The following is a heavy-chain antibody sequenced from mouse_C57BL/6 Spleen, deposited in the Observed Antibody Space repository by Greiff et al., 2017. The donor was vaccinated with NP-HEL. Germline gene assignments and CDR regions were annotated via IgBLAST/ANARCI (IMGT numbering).Heavy chain of an antibody. CDR1: GYTFTSYW. J-gene: IGHJ4*01. V-gene: IGHV1-64*01. CDR2: IHPNSGST. D-gene: IGHD1-1*02. Sequence: QVHVKQPGAELVKPGASVKLSCKASGYTFTSYWMHWVKQRPGQGLEWIGMIHPNSGSTNYNEKFKSKATLTVDKSSSTAYMQLSSLTSEDSAVYYCASLSYAMDYWGQGTSVTVSS. CDR3: ASLSYAMDY.